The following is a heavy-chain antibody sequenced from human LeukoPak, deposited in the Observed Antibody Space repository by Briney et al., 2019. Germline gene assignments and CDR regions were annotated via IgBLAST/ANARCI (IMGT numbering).Heavy chain of an antibody. D-gene: IGHD3-10*01. J-gene: IGHJ5*02. CDR2: IYYRGSA. CDR3: ARGFGDWGLSWFDP. Sequence: SETLSLTCTVSGGSVSSGSYYWSWIRQPPGKGLEWIGYIYYRGSAKYSHSLKSQVTISVVTSKNQFSLKLTSVTAADTAVYYCARGFGDWGLSWFDPWGQGALVTVSP. CDR1: GGSVSSGSYY. V-gene: IGHV4-61*01.